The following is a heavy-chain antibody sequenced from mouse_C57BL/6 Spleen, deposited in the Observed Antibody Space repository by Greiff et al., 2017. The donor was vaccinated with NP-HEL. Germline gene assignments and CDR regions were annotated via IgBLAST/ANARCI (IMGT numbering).Heavy chain of an antibody. J-gene: IGHJ1*03. CDR3: ARCGNYGYFDV. D-gene: IGHD1-1*01. CDR1: GYTFTSYW. CDR2: IDPSDSYT. V-gene: IGHV1-69*01. Sequence: VQLQQPGAELVMPGASVKLSCKASGYTFTSYWMHWVKRRPGQGLEWIGEIDPSDSYTNYNQKFKGKSTLTVDKSSSTAYMQLSSLTSEDSAVYYCARCGNYGYFDVWGTGTTVTVSS.